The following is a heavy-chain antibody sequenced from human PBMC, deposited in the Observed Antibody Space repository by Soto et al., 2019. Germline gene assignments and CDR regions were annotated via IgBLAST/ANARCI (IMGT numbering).Heavy chain of an antibody. CDR2: IDPSDSYT. Sequence: GESLKISCKGSGYSFTSYWISWVRQMPGKGLEWMGRIDPSDSYTNYSPSFQGHVTISADKSISTAYLQWSSLKASDTAMYFCAADGAQYYYGMDVWGQGTTVTV. CDR3: AADGAQYYYGMDV. D-gene: IGHD3-10*01. CDR1: GYSFTSYW. V-gene: IGHV5-10-1*01. J-gene: IGHJ6*02.